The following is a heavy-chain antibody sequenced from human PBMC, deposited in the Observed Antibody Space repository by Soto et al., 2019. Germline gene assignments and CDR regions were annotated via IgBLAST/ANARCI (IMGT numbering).Heavy chain of an antibody. J-gene: IGHJ4*02. Sequence: QVQLQESGAGLVKPSETLSLTCTVSGGSIDNYYWSWIRQPPGRGLEWIGFIYSSGSTNYNPSVKSRVTSSAETSRNQVSLKRTSVTTADTAVYYCARGGTGGRTTVTTYAVWGQTTLVTVSS. D-gene: IGHD4-17*01. CDR3: ARGGTGGRTTVTTYAV. CDR1: GGSIDNYY. CDR2: IYSSGST. V-gene: IGHV4-59*01.